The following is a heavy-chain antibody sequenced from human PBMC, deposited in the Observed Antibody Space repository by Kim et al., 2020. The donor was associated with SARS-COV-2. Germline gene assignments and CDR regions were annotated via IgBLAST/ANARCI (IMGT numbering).Heavy chain of an antibody. CDR1: GYTLTELS. V-gene: IGHV1-24*01. Sequence: ASVKVSCKVSGYTLTELSMHWVRQAPGKGLEWMGGFDPDDGETIYAQKFQGRVTMTEDTSTDTAYMELSSLRSEDTAVYYCATGFVVVPAAIQSSYYYYYGMDVWGQGTTVTVSS. CDR2: FDPDDGET. J-gene: IGHJ6*02. CDR3: ATGFVVVPAAIQSSYYYYYGMDV. D-gene: IGHD2-2*02.